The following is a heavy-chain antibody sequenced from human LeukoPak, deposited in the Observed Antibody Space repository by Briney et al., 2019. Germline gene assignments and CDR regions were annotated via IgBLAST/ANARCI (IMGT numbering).Heavy chain of an antibody. CDR3: ARKYYYDSSGYYSN. CDR1: GYTFTSYD. CDR2: ISAYNGNT. J-gene: IGHJ4*02. D-gene: IGHD3-22*01. V-gene: IGHV1-18*01. Sequence: ASVKVSCKASGYTFTSYDINRVRQAPGQGLEWMGWISAYNGNTNYAQKLQGRVTMTTDTSTSTAYMELRSLRSDDTAVYYCARKYYYDSSGYYSNWGQGTLVTVSS.